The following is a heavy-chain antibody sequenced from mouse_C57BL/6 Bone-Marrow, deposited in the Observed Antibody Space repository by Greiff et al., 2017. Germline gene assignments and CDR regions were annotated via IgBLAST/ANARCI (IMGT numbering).Heavy chain of an antibody. CDR2: ISDGGSYT. CDR1: GFTFSSYA. J-gene: IGHJ3*01. CDR3: ARYGSSSFAY. Sequence: VQLKESGGGLVKPGGSLKLSCAASGFTFSSYAMSWVRQTPEKRLAWVATISDGGSYTYYPDNVKGRFTISRDNAKNNLYLQMSHLKSEDTAMYYCARYGSSSFAYWGQGTLVTVSA. V-gene: IGHV5-4*01. D-gene: IGHD1-1*01.